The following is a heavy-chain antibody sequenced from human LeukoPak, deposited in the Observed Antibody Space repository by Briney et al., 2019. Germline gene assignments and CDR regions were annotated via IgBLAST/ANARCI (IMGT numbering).Heavy chain of an antibody. Sequence: SETLSLTCDVSGFSISSGYYWGWIRQPPGKGLEWIGTLHHSGSTYYNPSPKSRLSISVDTSKNQFSLKLSSVTAADTAVYFCARVVTAVSYFDYWGQGTLVTVSS. J-gene: IGHJ4*02. CDR3: ARVVTAVSYFDY. CDR1: GFSISSGYY. V-gene: IGHV4-38-2*01. D-gene: IGHD2-21*02. CDR2: LHHSGST.